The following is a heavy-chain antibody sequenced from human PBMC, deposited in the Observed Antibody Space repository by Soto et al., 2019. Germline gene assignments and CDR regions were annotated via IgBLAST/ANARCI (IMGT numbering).Heavy chain of an antibody. J-gene: IGHJ4*02. V-gene: IGHV3-21*01. CDR2: IGTSGSYI. D-gene: IGHD1-26*01. CDR1: GFIFSRYS. CDR3: ARGSAFIGLDY. Sequence: PGGSLRLSCAVSGFIFSRYSMNWVRQAPGEGLEWVSSIGTSGSYIYDTDSVKGRFTISRDNTKDSLYLQMNSLRAEDTAIYYCARGSAFIGLDYWGQGTLVTVSS.